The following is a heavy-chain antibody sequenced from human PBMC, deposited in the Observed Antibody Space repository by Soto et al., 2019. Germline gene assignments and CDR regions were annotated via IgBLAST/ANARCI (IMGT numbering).Heavy chain of an antibody. D-gene: IGHD2-2*01. Sequence: QVQLVESGGGVVQPGRSLRLSCAASGFTFSSYGMHWVRQAPGKGLEWVAVIWYDGSNKYYADSVKGRFTISRDNSKNTLYLQMNSLRAEDTAVYYCAKNSAANRHYYYGMAVWGQGTTVTVSS. V-gene: IGHV3-33*06. CDR2: IWYDGSNK. J-gene: IGHJ6*02. CDR1: GFTFSSYG. CDR3: AKNSAANRHYYYGMAV.